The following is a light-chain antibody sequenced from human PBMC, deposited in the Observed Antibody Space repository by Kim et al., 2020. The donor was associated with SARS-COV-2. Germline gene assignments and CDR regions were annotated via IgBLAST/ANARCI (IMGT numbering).Light chain of an antibody. Sequence: IRMTQSPSSLSASIGDTVTITCRASQAISSWLAWYQQKPEKAPKLLIYAASSLQSGVPSRFSGSGSGTHFTLTINSLQPEDFATYYCQQYDSYPRTFGQGTKVDIK. CDR3: QQYDSYPRT. V-gene: IGKV1D-16*01. CDR2: AAS. J-gene: IGKJ1*01. CDR1: QAISSW.